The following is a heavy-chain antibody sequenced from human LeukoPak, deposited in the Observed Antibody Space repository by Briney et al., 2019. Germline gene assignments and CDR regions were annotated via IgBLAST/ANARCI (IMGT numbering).Heavy chain of an antibody. Sequence: PGGSLRLSCAASGFTFSSYSMNWVRQAPGKGLEWVANIKQDGSEKHHGASVKGRFTISRENAKNSSYLQMNSLRVEDTAVYYCVKHETGPEYWGQGTLVTVSS. D-gene: IGHD1-14*01. J-gene: IGHJ4*02. CDR3: VKHETGPEY. CDR2: IKQDGSEK. V-gene: IGHV3-7*01. CDR1: GFTFSSYS.